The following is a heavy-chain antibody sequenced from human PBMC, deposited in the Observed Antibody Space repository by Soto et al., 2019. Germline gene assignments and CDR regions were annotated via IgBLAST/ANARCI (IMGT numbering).Heavy chain of an antibody. CDR1: GGSFSGYY. J-gene: IGHJ3*02. CDR3: ASLAAAGSLDAFDI. D-gene: IGHD6-13*01. V-gene: IGHV4-34*01. Sequence: QVQLQQWGAGLLKPSETLSLTCAVYGGSFSGYYWSWIRQPPGKGLEWIGEINHSGSTNYNPSLKSRVTISVEPSKNQFSLKLSSVTAADTAVYYCASLAAAGSLDAFDIWGQGTMVTVSS. CDR2: INHSGST.